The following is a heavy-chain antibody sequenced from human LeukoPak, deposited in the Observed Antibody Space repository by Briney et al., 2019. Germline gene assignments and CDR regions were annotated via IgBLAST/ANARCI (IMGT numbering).Heavy chain of an antibody. CDR1: XFTFSTHA. D-gene: IGHD1-26*01. CDR2: ISYHGSNK. Sequence: GGSLRLSCAASXFTFSTHAMHWVRQAPGKGLEWVTVISYHGSNKHYADSVKGRFTISRDNSKNSLYLQMHSLRPEDTAVYYCARAYSGSFYEAFDFWGQGTMVTVSS. CDR3: ARAYSGSFYEAFDF. J-gene: IGHJ3*01. V-gene: IGHV3-30-3*01.